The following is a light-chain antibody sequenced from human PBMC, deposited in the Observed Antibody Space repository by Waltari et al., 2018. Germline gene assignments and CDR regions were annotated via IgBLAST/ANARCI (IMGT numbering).Light chain of an antibody. J-gene: IGLJ1*01. CDR2: QDS. V-gene: IGLV3-1*01. CDR3: QAWDSSTRYV. Sequence: SYELTQPPSVSVSPGQTASITCSRDKLGDKYACWYQQKPGQSPVLVIYQDSKRPSGIPERFSGSNSGNTATLSISGTQSMDEADSYCQAWDSSTRYVFGTGTKVTVL. CDR1: KLGDKY.